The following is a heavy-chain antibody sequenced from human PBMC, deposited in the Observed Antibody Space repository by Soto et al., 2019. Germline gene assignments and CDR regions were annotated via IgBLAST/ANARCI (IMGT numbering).Heavy chain of an antibody. CDR1: GFTFSSYA. D-gene: IGHD4-17*01. CDR3: AKGGYITVTTSLH. V-gene: IGHV3-23*01. J-gene: IGHJ4*02. Sequence: VGALRLSCAASGFTFSSYAMSWVRQAPGKGLEWVSAISGSGGSTYYADSVKGRFTISRDNSKNTLYLQMNSLRAEDTAVYYCAKGGYITVTTSLHWGQGTLVTVSS. CDR2: ISGSGGST.